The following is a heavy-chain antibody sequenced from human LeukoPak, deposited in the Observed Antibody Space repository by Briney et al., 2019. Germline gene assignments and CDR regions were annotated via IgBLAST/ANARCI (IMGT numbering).Heavy chain of an antibody. D-gene: IGHD3-16*01. CDR2: INSNSGGT. CDR1: GHTFTGYY. Sequence: ASVKVSCKASGHTFTGYYLYWVRQAPGQGLEWMGWINSNSGGTTYAQKFQGRVTMTRDTSISTAYMELRSLSSDDTAVYYCARGRQLHLGELFPFAEFFQPWGQGTLVTVFS. CDR3: ARGRQLHLGELFPFAEFFQP. V-gene: IGHV1-2*02. J-gene: IGHJ1*01.